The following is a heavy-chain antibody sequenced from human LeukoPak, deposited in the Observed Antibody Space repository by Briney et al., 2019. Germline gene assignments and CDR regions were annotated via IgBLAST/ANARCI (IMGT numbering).Heavy chain of an antibody. Sequence: GGSLRLSCAASGFTFSSYGMHWVRQAPGKGLEWVAVISYDGSNKYYADSVKGRFTISRDNSKNTLHLQMNSLRAEDTAVYYCAKLGLPPIRGAYHSPMDYWGQGTLVTVSS. V-gene: IGHV3-30*18. J-gene: IGHJ4*02. CDR2: ISYDGSNK. CDR1: GFTFSSYG. D-gene: IGHD3-10*01. CDR3: AKLGLPPIRGAYHSPMDY.